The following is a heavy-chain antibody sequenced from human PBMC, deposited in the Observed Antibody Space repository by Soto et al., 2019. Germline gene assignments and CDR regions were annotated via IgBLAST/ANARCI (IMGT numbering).Heavy chain of an antibody. CDR2: IIPIFGTA. Sequence: QVQLVQSGAEVKKPGSSVKVSCKASGGTFSSYAISWVRQAPGQGLEWMGGIIPIFGTANYAQKFQGRVTITADESTGSAFMELSSLSSEATVVYYCARRDCSSTSCPGYYYYYGLDVWGQGTTVTVSS. J-gene: IGHJ6*02. V-gene: IGHV1-69*01. CDR1: GGTFSSYA. D-gene: IGHD2-2*01. CDR3: ARRDCSSTSCPGYYYYYGLDV.